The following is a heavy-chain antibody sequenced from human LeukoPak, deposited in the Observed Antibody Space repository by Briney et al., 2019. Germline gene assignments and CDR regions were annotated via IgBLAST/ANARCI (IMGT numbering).Heavy chain of an antibody. Sequence: KASETLSLTCTVSGGSISSSSYYWGWIRQPPGKGLEWIGSIYYSGSTYYNPSLKSRVTIFVDTSKNQFSLKLSSVTAADTAMYYCARRGYYDSSGYYSRAEYFQHWGQGTLVTVSS. CDR2: IYYSGST. V-gene: IGHV4-39*01. CDR1: GGSISSSSYY. CDR3: ARRGYYDSSGYYSRAEYFQH. J-gene: IGHJ1*01. D-gene: IGHD3-22*01.